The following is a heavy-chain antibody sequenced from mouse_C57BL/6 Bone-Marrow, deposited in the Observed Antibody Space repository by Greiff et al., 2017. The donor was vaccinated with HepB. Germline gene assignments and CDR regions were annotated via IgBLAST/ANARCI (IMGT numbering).Heavy chain of an antibody. CDR1: GSTFTSYW. D-gene: IGHD2-2*01. V-gene: IGHV1-50*01. CDR2: IDPSDSYT. J-gene: IGHJ4*01. CDR3: ARQAGYYDAMDY. Sequence: QVQLQQPGAELVKPGASVKLSCKASGSTFTSYWMQWVKQRPGQGLEWIGEIDPSDSYTNYNQKFKGKATLTVDTSSSTAYMQLSSLTSEDSAVYYCARQAGYYDAMDYWGQGTSVTVSS.